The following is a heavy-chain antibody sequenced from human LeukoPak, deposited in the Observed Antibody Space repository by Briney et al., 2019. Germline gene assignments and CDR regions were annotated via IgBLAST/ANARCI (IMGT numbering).Heavy chain of an antibody. D-gene: IGHD7-27*01. CDR2: ISGSGGNT. CDR1: GFTFSNYG. V-gene: IGHV3-23*01. Sequence: GGSLRLSCAASGFTFSNYGMSWVRQAPGTGLEWVAGISGSGGNTYYPDSVTGRFTISRDNSENTLYLQMSGLRAEDTAIYYCAKGTGDTGYYFDFWGQGVLVTVSS. J-gene: IGHJ4*02. CDR3: AKGTGDTGYYFDF.